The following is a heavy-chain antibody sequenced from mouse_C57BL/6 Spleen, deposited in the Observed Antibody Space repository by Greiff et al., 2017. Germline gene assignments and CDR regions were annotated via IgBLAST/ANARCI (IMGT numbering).Heavy chain of an antibody. D-gene: IGHD1-1*01. CDR2: IYPGDGDT. Sequence: VQLQQSGPELVKPGASVKISCKASGYAFSSSWMNWVKQRPGKGLEWIGRIYPGDGDTNYNGKFKGKATLTADKSSSTAYMQLSSLTSEDSAVYFCASPYYYGSSSYFDYWGQGTTLTVSS. CDR3: ASPYYYGSSSYFDY. V-gene: IGHV1-82*01. CDR1: GYAFSSSW. J-gene: IGHJ2*01.